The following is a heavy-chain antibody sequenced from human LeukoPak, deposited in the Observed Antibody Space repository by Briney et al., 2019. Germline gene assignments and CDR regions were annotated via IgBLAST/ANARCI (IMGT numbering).Heavy chain of an antibody. V-gene: IGHV5-10-1*01. D-gene: IGHD1-26*01. CDR2: IDPSDSYT. J-gene: IGHJ4*02. CDR3: ATLTRGATVTDY. Sequence: GESLKISCKGSGYSFTSYWISWVRQMPGKGLEWMGRIDPSDSYTNSNPSFQGHVTISADKSNSTAYLQWSSLKASDTAMYYCATLTRGATVTDYWGQGTLVTVSS. CDR1: GYSFTSYW.